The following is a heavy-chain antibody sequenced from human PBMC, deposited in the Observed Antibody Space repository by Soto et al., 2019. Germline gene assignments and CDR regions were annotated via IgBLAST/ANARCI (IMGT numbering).Heavy chain of an antibody. V-gene: IGHV3-66*01. CDR2: IYSGGST. D-gene: IGHD6-19*01. CDR1: GFTVSSNY. J-gene: IGHJ4*02. Sequence: EVQLVESGGGLVQPGGSLRLSCAASGFTVSSNYMSWVRQAPGKGLEWVSVIYSGGSTYDADSVKGRFTISRDNSKTTLYLQMNSLRAEDTAVYYCASRVSGWWGFDDWGQGTLVTVSS. CDR3: ASRVSGWWGFDD.